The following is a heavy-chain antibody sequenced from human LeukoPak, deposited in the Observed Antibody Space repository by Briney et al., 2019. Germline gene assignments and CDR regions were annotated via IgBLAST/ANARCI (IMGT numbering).Heavy chain of an antibody. J-gene: IGHJ6*02. CDR2: IYATGDT. Sequence: SQTLSLTCSVSGGSINNFYLTWIRQPAGKGLEWIGRIYATGDTNYNPSLKSRLTLSIDTSKNQFSLKLNSVTAADTALYFCAKESRVRGVSIRESHYHYYYGMDVWGRGTTVTVSS. V-gene: IGHV4-4*07. CDR1: GGSINNFY. D-gene: IGHD3-10*01. CDR3: AKESRVRGVSIRESHYHYYYGMDV.